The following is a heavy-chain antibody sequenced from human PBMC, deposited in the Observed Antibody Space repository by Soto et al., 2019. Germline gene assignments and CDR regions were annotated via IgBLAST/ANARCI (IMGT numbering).Heavy chain of an antibody. V-gene: IGHV3-23*01. J-gene: IGHJ6*02. CDR1: GCQFSRCA. CDR2: IIDSGGST. Sequence: GGSLRLSCVASGCQFSRCAMGWVRQAQGKGLEWVSDIIDSGGSTYYADSVKGRFTVSRDNSKSTLYLQMNSLRAEDTALYYCAKGRSYYYYYGVDVWGQGTTVTVSS. CDR3: AKGRSYYYYYGVDV.